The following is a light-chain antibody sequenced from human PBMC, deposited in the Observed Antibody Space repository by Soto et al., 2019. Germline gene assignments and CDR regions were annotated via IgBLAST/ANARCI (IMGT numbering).Light chain of an antibody. CDR3: SSYAGRSTWDVV. J-gene: IGLJ2*01. Sequence: QSALTQPASVSGSPGQSITISCSGASSDIANYNYVSWYQQHPDKPPKLIVYDVVIWPAGVSTRFSGSKSGNTASLTISGLLAEDEADYYCSSYAGRSTWDVVFGGGTKLTVL. V-gene: IGLV2-14*03. CDR2: DVV. CDR1: SSDIANYNY.